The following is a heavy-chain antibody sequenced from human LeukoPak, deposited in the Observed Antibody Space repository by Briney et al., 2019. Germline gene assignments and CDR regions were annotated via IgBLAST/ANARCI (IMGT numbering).Heavy chain of an antibody. Sequence: GESLKISCKVSVANFTTFWIGWVRQMPGKGMEWMGIIYPGDSDTRYSPSFQGQVTISADKPISTAYLQWSSLKASDTAIYDGAVVAYSHSPGREYWGQGTLVTVSS. CDR2: IYPGDSDT. CDR3: AVVAYSHSPGREY. V-gene: IGHV5-51*04. D-gene: IGHD5-24*01. CDR1: VANFTTFW. J-gene: IGHJ1*01.